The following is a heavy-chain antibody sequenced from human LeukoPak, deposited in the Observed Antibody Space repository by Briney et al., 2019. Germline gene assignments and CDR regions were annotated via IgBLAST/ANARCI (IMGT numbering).Heavy chain of an antibody. Sequence: GASVKVSCKASGYTFTGHYMHWVRQAPGQGLEWMGWINPNSGGTNYAQKFQGRVTMTRDTSISTAYMELSRLRSDDTAVYYCARGPLVRYFDWLLQGPFDYWGQGTLVTVSS. D-gene: IGHD3-9*01. CDR3: ARGPLVRYFDWLLQGPFDY. V-gene: IGHV1-2*02. J-gene: IGHJ4*02. CDR1: GYTFTGHY. CDR2: INPNSGGT.